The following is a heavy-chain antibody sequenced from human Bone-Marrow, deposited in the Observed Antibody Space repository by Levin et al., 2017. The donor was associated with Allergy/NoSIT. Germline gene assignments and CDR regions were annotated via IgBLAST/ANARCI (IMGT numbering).Heavy chain of an antibody. J-gene: IGHJ6*03. V-gene: IGHV5-10-1*01. CDR2: IDPTDSFI. CDR1: GYTFTSYF. Sequence: LGESLKISCKGSGYTFTSYFIAWVRQMPGKGLEWLGRIDPTDSFINYNPSVEGHVTIAADKSTNTAYLQWDSLKASDSAVYFCARPRDYYMDVWGKGTSVTVSS. CDR3: ARPRDYYMDV.